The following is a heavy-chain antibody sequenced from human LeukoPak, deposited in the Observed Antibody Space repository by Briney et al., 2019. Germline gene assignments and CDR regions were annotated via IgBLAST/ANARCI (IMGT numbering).Heavy chain of an antibody. V-gene: IGHV1-8*01. CDR3: ARGPPYYYDSSGYYSN. CDR1: GYTFTSYD. CDR2: MHPNSGNT. J-gene: IGHJ4*02. D-gene: IGHD3-22*01. Sequence: ASVTVSCKASGYTFTSYDINWVRQAAGQGLEWMGWMHPNSGNTVYAQKFQGRVTMTRNTSISTAYMELSSLRSEDTAVYYCARGPPYYYDSSGYYSNWGQGTLVTVSS.